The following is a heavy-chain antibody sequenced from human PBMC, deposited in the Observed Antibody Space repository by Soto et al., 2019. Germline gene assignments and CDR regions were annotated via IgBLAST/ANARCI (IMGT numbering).Heavy chain of an antibody. V-gene: IGHV3-73*01. D-gene: IGHD1-26*01. CDR2: IRSKANSYAT. Sequence: PGGSLRLSCAASGFTFSGSAMHWVRQASGKGLEWVSRIRSKANSYATAYAASVKGRFTISRDDSKNTAYLQMNSLKTEDTAVYYCTISFRSGSPIDYWGQGTLVTVSS. CDR3: TISFRSGSPIDY. J-gene: IGHJ4*02. CDR1: GFTFSGSA.